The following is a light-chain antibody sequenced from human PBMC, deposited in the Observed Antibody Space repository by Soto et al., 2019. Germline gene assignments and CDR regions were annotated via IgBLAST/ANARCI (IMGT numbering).Light chain of an antibody. Sequence: EIVLTQSPGTLSLSPGERATLSCRASHSVSSSYLAWYQQKPGQAPRLLIYGASSRATGIPDRFSGSGSGTDFTLTISRLEPEDFAVYYCQQYCSSTPITFGQGTRLEIK. CDR1: HSVSSSY. CDR3: QQYCSSTPIT. J-gene: IGKJ5*01. V-gene: IGKV3-20*01. CDR2: GAS.